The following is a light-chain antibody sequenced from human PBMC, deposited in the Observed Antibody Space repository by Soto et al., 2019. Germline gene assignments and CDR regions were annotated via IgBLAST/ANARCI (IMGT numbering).Light chain of an antibody. CDR2: EVN. Sequence: QSVLTQPPSVSAAPGQKVTISCSGSSSNIGNNYVSWYQQLPGKAPRLMIYEVNKRPSGVPDRFSGSKSGYTASLTVSGLQTEDEAFYYCSSSAGIYHYLVFGGGTKLTVL. V-gene: IGLV1-51*01. J-gene: IGLJ3*02. CDR3: SSSAGIYHYLV. CDR1: SSNIGNNY.